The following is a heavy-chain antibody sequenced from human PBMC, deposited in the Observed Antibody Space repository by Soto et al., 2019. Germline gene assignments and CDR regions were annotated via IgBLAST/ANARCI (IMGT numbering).Heavy chain of an antibody. V-gene: IGHV4-30-2*01. D-gene: IGHD3-22*01. CDR1: GGSISSGGYS. CDR3: ASLYYYDSSGYYRHYFDY. Sequence: QLQLQESGSGLVKPSQTLSLTCAVSGGSISSGGYSWSWIRQPPGKGLEWSGYIYDSGSTYYTPSLTGRVTIAVDRSRNQFSLKLSSVTAADTAVYYCASLYYYDSSGYYRHYFDYWGQGTLVTVSS. CDR2: IYDSGST. J-gene: IGHJ4*02.